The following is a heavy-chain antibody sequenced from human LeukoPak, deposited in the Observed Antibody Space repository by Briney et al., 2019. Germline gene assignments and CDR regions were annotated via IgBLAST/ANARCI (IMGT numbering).Heavy chain of an antibody. J-gene: IGHJ3*02. CDR2: ISWNSGSI. CDR3: ASVGNYYDSSGFHDAFDI. CDR1: GFTFDDYA. Sequence: GGSLRFSCAASGFTFDDYAMHWVRQAPGKGLEWVSGISWNSGSIGYADSVKGRFTISRDNAKNSLYLQMNSLRAEDTALYYCASVGNYYDSSGFHDAFDIWGQGTMVTVSS. D-gene: IGHD3-22*01. V-gene: IGHV3-9*01.